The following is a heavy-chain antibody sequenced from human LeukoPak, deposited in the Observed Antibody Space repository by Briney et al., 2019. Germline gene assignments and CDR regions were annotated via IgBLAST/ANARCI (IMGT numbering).Heavy chain of an antibody. CDR1: GFTFSNYW. J-gene: IGHJ3*02. Sequence: GGSLRLSCAASGFTFSNYWMNWVRQAPGKGLEWVANIKQDGSEKYYVDSVKGRFSISRDNAKNSLYLQMSSLRAEDTAVYYCARDRPNDAFDIWGQGTMVTVSS. CDR2: IKQDGSEK. V-gene: IGHV3-7*01. CDR3: ARDRPNDAFDI. D-gene: IGHD6-6*01.